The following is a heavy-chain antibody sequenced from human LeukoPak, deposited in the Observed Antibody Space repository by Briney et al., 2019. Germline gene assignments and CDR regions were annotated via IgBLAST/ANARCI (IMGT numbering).Heavy chain of an antibody. Sequence: ASVKVSCKASGYTFTSYGISWVRQAPGQGLEWMGWINTNNGDTNYAQNLQGRVTMTTDASTSTAYMDLRSLRSDDTAVYYCARSDCSSTTCYVTFDYRGQGTLVIVSS. CDR2: INTNNGDT. V-gene: IGHV1-18*01. CDR1: GYTFTSYG. J-gene: IGHJ4*02. CDR3: ARSDCSSTTCYVTFDY. D-gene: IGHD2-2*01.